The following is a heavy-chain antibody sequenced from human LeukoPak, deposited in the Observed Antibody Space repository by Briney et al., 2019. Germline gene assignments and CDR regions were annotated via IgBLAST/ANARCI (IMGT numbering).Heavy chain of an antibody. V-gene: IGHV4-34*01. Sequence: SETLSLTCAVYGGSFSGYYWSWIRQPPGKGLEWVGEINPSGSTNYNPSLKSRVTISVDTSKNQFSLKLSSVTAADTAVYYCARARWYYDSSGYYYVDAFDIWGQGTMVTVSS. CDR1: GGSFSGYY. CDR2: INPSGST. J-gene: IGHJ3*02. D-gene: IGHD3-22*01. CDR3: ARARWYYDSSGYYYVDAFDI.